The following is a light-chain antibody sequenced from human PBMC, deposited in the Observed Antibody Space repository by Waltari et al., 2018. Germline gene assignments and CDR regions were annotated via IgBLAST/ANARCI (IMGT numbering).Light chain of an antibody. Sequence: AIQMTQSPSSLSASVGDRVTITCRASQGIRNDLGWDQQKPGKAPKLLIYAASILQSGVPSRFSGSGSGTDFTLTISSLQPEDFATYYCLQDYNWVFGGGTKVEIK. CDR2: AAS. CDR3: LQDYNWV. V-gene: IGKV1-6*01. CDR1: QGIRND. J-gene: IGKJ4*01.